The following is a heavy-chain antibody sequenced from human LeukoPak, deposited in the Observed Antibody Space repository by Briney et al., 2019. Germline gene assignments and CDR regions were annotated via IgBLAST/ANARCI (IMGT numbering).Heavy chain of an antibody. V-gene: IGHV4-39*07. CDR1: GGSISSSSYY. Sequence: PSETLSLTCTVSGGSISSSSYYWGWIRQPPGKGLEWIGSIYYGGSTYYNPSLKSRVTISVDTSKNQFSLKLSSVTAADTAVYYCASSNWNYPTYWGQGTLVTVSS. CDR2: IYYGGST. J-gene: IGHJ4*02. CDR3: ASSNWNYPTY. D-gene: IGHD1-7*01.